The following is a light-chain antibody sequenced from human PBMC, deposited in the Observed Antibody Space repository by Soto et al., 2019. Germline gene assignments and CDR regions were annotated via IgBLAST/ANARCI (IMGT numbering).Light chain of an antibody. Sequence: EIVLTQSPGTLSLSPGEGATLSCRASQSVSSSSLAWYQQKPGQAPRPLIYGASSRATDIPNRFNGGGSGTDFTLTVSRLEPEDCAVYYCQQSGSSPWTFGQGTKVELK. CDR1: QSVSSSS. J-gene: IGKJ1*01. CDR2: GAS. V-gene: IGKV3-20*01. CDR3: QQSGSSPWT.